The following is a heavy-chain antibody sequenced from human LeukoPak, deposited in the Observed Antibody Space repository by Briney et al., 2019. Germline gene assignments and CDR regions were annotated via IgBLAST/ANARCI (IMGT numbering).Heavy chain of an antibody. J-gene: IGHJ4*02. CDR3: ARARPNVVVGPPAAHFDS. CDR1: GFTFSSYC. D-gene: IGHD6-6*01. V-gene: IGHV3-7*01. Sequence: GGSLRLSCVASGFTFSSYCMSWVRQAPGKGLEWVANINQEGSERYQVDSVKGRFTISRDNAQNSVHLQMNSLRDEDTAVYYCARARPNVVVGPPAAHFDSWGQGALVTVSS. CDR2: INQEGSER.